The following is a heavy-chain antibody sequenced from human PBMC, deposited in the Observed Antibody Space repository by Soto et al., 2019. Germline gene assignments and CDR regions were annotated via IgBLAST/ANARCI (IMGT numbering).Heavy chain of an antibody. CDR2: ISGSAINT. D-gene: IGHD3-22*01. CDR1: GFTFSNYA. Sequence: WGSLRLSCAASGFTFSNYAMSWFCQAPGKGLEWVSAISGSAINTYYADSVRGRFTISRDNSKNTLYLQMNHLRAEDTAVYSCAKGQGYYYDASGYTFDYWGQGTLVTVSS. V-gene: IGHV3-23*01. CDR3: AKGQGYYYDASGYTFDY. J-gene: IGHJ4*02.